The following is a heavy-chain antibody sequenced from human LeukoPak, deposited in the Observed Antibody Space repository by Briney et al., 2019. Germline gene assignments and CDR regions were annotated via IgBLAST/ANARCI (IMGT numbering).Heavy chain of an antibody. CDR3: AREPITETYYYDSSGYYYEAFDI. J-gene: IGHJ3*02. Sequence: PGGSLRLSCAASGFTFRSYWMSWVRQAPGKGLEWVANIKQDGSEKYYVDSVKGRFTISRDNAKNSLYLQMNSLRAKDTAVYYCAREPITETYYYDSSGYYYEAFDIWGQGTMVTVSS. CDR1: GFTFRSYW. CDR2: IKQDGSEK. D-gene: IGHD3-22*01. V-gene: IGHV3-7*01.